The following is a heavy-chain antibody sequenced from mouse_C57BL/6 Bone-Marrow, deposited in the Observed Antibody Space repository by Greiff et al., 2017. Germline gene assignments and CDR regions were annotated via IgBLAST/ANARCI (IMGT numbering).Heavy chain of an antibody. J-gene: IGHJ2*01. D-gene: IGHD1-1*01. CDR2: IDPSDSYT. CDR1: GYTFTSYW. V-gene: IGHV1-69*01. CDR3: AREKAVFTTVVAHFDY. Sequence: QVQLQQPGAELVMPGASVKLSCKASGYTFTSYWMHWVKQRPGQGLEWIGEIDPSDSYTNYNQKFKGKSTLTVDKSSSTAYMQLRSLTSEDSAVYYCAREKAVFTTVVAHFDYWGQGTTLTVSS.